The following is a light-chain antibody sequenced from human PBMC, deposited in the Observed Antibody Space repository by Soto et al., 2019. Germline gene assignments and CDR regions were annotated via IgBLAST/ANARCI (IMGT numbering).Light chain of an antibody. CDR1: SSDIGVYNY. Sequence: QSVLTQPASVSGSPGQSITFSCTGTSSDIGVYNYVSWYQQHPGKAPKLMIYEVNNRPSGVSNRFSGSKSGNTASLTISGIQAEDEADYYCSSYTTSNTYVFGTGTKLTVL. CDR2: EVN. J-gene: IGLJ1*01. V-gene: IGLV2-14*01. CDR3: SSYTTSNTYV.